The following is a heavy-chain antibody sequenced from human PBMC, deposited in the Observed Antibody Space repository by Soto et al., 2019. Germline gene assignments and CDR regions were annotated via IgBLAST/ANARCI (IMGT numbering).Heavy chain of an antibody. D-gene: IGHD2-21*02. CDR2: VNPSGGHT. V-gene: IGHV1-46*01. CDR1: GDTFTDYY. Sequence: QVQLMQSGAEVKKPGASVKVSCKASGDTFTDYYIHWVRQAPGQGLEWMGTVNPSGGHTTYAQHFLGRVTMTGDTSTSTLYRELTSLTSDDTAIYYCARGGHVLVVTAALDYWGQGTLVTVSS. CDR3: ARGGHVLVVTAALDY. J-gene: IGHJ4*02.